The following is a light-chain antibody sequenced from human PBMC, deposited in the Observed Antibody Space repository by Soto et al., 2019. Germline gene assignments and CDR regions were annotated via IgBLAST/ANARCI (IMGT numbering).Light chain of an antibody. Sequence: EIVMPQSPATLSLSPGERATLSCRASQSIGPNLGWYPQRPGQPPRLLIYGASARATGVTARFRCSGSGTEFTLAISGLQSEDFAVYYCQQYKNWPPMYTFGQGTKLEIK. CDR3: QQYKNWPPMYT. J-gene: IGKJ2*01. V-gene: IGKV3-15*01. CDR1: QSIGPN. CDR2: GAS.